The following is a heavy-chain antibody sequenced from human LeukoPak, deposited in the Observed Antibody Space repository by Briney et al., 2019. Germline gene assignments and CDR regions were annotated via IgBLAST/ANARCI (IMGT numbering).Heavy chain of an antibody. J-gene: IGHJ4*02. CDR3: ARDGAFYGYFDY. CDR1: GFTFSSYG. Sequence: GGSLRLSCAASGFTFSSYGMHWVRQAPGKGLEWVAFIRYDGSNKYYADSVKGRFTISRDNAKNSLYLQMNSLRAEDTAVYYCARDGAFYGYFDYWGRGTLVTVSS. CDR2: IRYDGSNK. D-gene: IGHD2/OR15-2a*01. V-gene: IGHV3-30*02.